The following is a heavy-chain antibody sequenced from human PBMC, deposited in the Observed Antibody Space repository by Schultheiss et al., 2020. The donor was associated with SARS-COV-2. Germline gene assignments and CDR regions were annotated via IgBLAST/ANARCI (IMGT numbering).Heavy chain of an antibody. V-gene: IGHV4-39*07. CDR2: IYTSGST. J-gene: IGHJ4*02. Sequence: SQTLSLTCTVSGGSISSSSYYWGWIRQPPGKGLEWIGSIYTSGSTNYNPSLKSRVTISVDTSKNQFSLKLSSVTAADTAVYYCARDPLGYFDYWGQGTLVTVSS. CDR1: GGSISSSSYY. CDR3: ARDPLGYFDY.